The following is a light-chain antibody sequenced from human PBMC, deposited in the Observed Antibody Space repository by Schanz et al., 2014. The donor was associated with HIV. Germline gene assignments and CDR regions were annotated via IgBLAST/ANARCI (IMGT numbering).Light chain of an antibody. CDR3: LQHNAYPLT. CDR2: AAS. Sequence: DIQLTQSPSFLSASVGDRVTITCRASQGISSHLAWYQQKSGQAPRLLIYAASTLQSGVPSRFVGSGSGTEFTLTISGLQPEDFATYYCLQHNAYPLTFGQGTRLDI. J-gene: IGKJ5*01. CDR1: QGISSH. V-gene: IGKV1-9*01.